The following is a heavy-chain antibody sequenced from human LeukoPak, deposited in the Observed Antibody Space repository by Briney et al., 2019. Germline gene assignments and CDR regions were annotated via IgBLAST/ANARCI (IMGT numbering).Heavy chain of an antibody. CDR1: GFTFSSYA. V-gene: IGHV3-30*04. CDR2: ISYDGSNK. CDR3: ARVWTRGVIFY. D-gene: IGHD3-10*01. Sequence: PGGSLRLSCAASGFTFSSYAMHWVRQAPGKGLEWVAVISYDGSNKYYADSVKGRFTISRDNSKNTLYLQMNSLRAEDTAVYYCARVWTRGVIFYWGQGTLVTVSS. J-gene: IGHJ4*02.